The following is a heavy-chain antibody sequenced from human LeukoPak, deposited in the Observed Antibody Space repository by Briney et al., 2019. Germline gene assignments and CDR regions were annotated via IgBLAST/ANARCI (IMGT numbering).Heavy chain of an antibody. Sequence: SETLSLTCTVSGGSISSYYWSWIRQPPGKGLEWNGYIYYSGSTNYNPSLKSRVTISVDTSKNQFSLKLSSVTAADTAVYYCASTHSGHSGYDSYYYYYYYMDVWGKGTTATISS. V-gene: IGHV4-59*01. CDR2: IYYSGST. D-gene: IGHD5-12*01. J-gene: IGHJ6*03. CDR3: ASTHSGHSGYDSYYYYYYYMDV. CDR1: GGSISSYY.